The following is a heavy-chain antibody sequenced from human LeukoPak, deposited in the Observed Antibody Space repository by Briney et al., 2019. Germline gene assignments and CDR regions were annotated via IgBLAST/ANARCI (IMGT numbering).Heavy chain of an antibody. J-gene: IGHJ4*02. D-gene: IGHD5-18*01. V-gene: IGHV4-59*01. Sequence: SETLSLTCTVSGGSMSSYYWSWIRQPPGKGLEWIGYIYYSGSTNYNPSLKSRVTISVDTSKNQFSLELRSVTAADTAVYYCTQGYTSMVLDYWGQGTLVTVSS. CDR1: GGSMSSYY. CDR2: IYYSGST. CDR3: TQGYTSMVLDY.